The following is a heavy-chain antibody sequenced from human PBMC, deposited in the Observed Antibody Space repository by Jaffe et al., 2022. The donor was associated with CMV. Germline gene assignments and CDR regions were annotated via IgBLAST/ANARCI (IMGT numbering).Heavy chain of an antibody. J-gene: IGHJ6*02. D-gene: IGHD2-2*01. CDR3: ARDIVVVPAATNYYYGMDV. CDR2: INHSGST. V-gene: IGHV4-34*01. CDR1: GGSFSGYY. Sequence: QVQLQQWGAGLLKPSETLSLTCAVYGGSFSGYYWSWIRQPPGKGLEWIGEINHSGSTNYNPSLKSRVTISVDTSKNQFSLKLSSVTAADTAVYYCARDIVVVPAATNYYYGMDVWGQGTTVTVSS.